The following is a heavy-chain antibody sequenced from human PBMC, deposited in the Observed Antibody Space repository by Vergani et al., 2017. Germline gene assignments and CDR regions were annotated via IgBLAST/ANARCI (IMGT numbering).Heavy chain of an antibody. CDR3: ARDSRYCGSTSWYVGRDWFDP. CDR1: GYTFTSYY. Sequence: QVQLVQSGAEVKKPGASVKVSCKASGYTFTSYYMHWVRQAPGQGLEWMRIINPSGGSTSYAQKFQGRVTMTRDTSTSTVYMELSSLRSEDTAVYYCARDSRYCGSTSWYVGRDWFDPWGQGTLVTVSS. D-gene: IGHD2-2*01. V-gene: IGHV1-46*01. CDR2: INPSGGST. J-gene: IGHJ5*02.